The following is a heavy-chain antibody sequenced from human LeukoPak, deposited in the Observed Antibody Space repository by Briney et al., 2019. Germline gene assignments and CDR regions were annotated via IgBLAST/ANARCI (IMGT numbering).Heavy chain of an antibody. J-gene: IGHJ6*03. V-gene: IGHV3-48*01. CDR3: ARDGRYSDCSSTSCPDIDYYYYYMDV. Sequence: GGSLRLSCAASGFTFSSYSMNWVRQAPGKGLEWVSYISSSSSTIYYADSVKGRFTISRDNAKNSLYLQMNSLRAEDTAVYYCARDGRYSDCSSTSCPDIDYYYYYMDVWGKGTTVTVSS. CDR1: GFTFSSYS. D-gene: IGHD2-2*01. CDR2: ISSSSSTI.